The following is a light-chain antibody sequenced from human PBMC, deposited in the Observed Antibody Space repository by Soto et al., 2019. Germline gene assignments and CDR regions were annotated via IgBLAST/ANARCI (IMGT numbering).Light chain of an antibody. V-gene: IGKV3-15*01. CDR2: GVS. Sequence: IVLTHSADTLSVNQGESATLSCRASQSVGPKLVWYQQKFGQAPRLLIYGVSTRATGVPARFSGSGSGTEFTLTISSLQPEDFAVCYCRQYYNWPLWTFGQGSIVDIK. J-gene: IGKJ1*01. CDR3: RQYYNWPLWT. CDR1: QSVGPK.